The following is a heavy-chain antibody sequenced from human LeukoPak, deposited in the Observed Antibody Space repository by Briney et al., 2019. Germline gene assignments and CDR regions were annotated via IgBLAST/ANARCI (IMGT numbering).Heavy chain of an antibody. J-gene: IGHJ4*02. V-gene: IGHV3-23*01. CDR1: GFTFSSYA. CDR2: ISGSGGST. CDR3: AKGLGSSGYYFSPFDS. D-gene: IGHD3-22*01. Sequence: GASLRLSCAASGFTFSSYAMSWVRQAPAKGLEWVSGISGSGGSTYYADSVKGRFTISRDNSKNTLYLQMNSRRAEDTVVYYCAKGLGSSGYYFSPFDSWGQGTLVTVSS.